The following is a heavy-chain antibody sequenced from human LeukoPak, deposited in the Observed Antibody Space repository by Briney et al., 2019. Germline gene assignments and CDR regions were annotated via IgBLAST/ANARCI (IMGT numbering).Heavy chain of an antibody. J-gene: IGHJ4*02. D-gene: IGHD6-13*01. CDR2: ISGSGGST. Sequence: PGGSLRLSCAASGFTFSSYVMSWVRQAPGKGLEWVSAISGSGGSTYYADSVKGRFTISRDNSKNTLYLQMNSLRAEDTAVYYCAKRGIAVVGGSPIDYWGQGTLVTVSS. V-gene: IGHV3-23*01. CDR3: AKRGIAVVGGSPIDY. CDR1: GFTFSSYV.